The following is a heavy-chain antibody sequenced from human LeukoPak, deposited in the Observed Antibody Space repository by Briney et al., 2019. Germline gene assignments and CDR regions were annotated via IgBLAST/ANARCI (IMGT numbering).Heavy chain of an antibody. D-gene: IGHD2-21*01. V-gene: IGHV1-69*04. CDR2: IIPIIGIA. J-gene: IGHJ4*02. Sequence: GASVKVSCKASGYTFINYDIRWVRQAPGQGLEWMGRIIPIIGIANYAQKFQGRVTITADKSTSTAYMELSTLRPEDTAVYYCARWAGYCGGATCPYYLDFWGQGTLVTVSS. CDR1: GYTFINYD. CDR3: ARWAGYCGGATCPYYLDF.